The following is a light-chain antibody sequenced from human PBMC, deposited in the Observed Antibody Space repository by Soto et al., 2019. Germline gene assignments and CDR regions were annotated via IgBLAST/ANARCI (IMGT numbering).Light chain of an antibody. CDR1: SSDVGGYNY. CDR2: EVN. Sequence: QSVLTQPPSASGSPGQSVTISCTGTSSDVGGYNYVSWYQQNPGKVPKLMIYEVNKRPSGVPDRSSGSKSGNTASLTVSGLQAEDEADYYCTSYAGGNNVFGTGTKLTVL. CDR3: TSYAGGNNV. J-gene: IGLJ1*01. V-gene: IGLV2-8*01.